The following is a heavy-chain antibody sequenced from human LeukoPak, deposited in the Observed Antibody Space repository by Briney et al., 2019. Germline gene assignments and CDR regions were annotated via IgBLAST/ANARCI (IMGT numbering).Heavy chain of an antibody. J-gene: IGHJ4*02. V-gene: IGHV3-64*01. CDR3: ARGYYYDSSGDGYYFDY. Sequence: GGSLRLSCAASGFTFSSYAMSWVRQAPGKGLEYVSAISSNGGSTYYANSVKGRFTISRDNSKNTPYLQMGSLRAEDMAVYYCARGYYYDSSGDGYYFDYWGQGTLVTVSS. D-gene: IGHD3-22*01. CDR2: ISSNGGST. CDR1: GFTFSSYA.